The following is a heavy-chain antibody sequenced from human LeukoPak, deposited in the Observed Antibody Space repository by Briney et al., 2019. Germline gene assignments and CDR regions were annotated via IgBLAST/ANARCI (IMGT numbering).Heavy chain of an antibody. V-gene: IGHV3-30*02. D-gene: IGHD5-18*01. J-gene: IGHJ3*01. Sequence: GGSLRLSCAASGFTFSSYGMHWVRQAPGKGLEWVAFIRYDGSNKYYADSVRGRFTISRDNSKNTLYLQVNSLRAEDTAVYYCTTLRPYIQPRWGQGTMVTVSS. CDR3: TTLRPYIQPR. CDR1: GFTFSSYG. CDR2: IRYDGSNK.